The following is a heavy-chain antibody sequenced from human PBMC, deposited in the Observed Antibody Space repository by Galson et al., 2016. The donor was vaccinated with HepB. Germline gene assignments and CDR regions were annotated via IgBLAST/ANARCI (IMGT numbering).Heavy chain of an antibody. CDR2: FYSIDNT. V-gene: IGHV4-39*01. Sequence: SETLSLTCVVSGGSLSTNYYWGWIRQPPGRGLEWIGSFYSIDNTYYHPSLTSRVTISADTSKNQLTLRLKSVTTADTGVYYCATGVVVAGKYYYYYMDVWGKGTTVTVSS. CDR1: GGSLSTNYY. CDR3: ATGVVVAGKYYYYYMDV. J-gene: IGHJ6*03. D-gene: IGHD3-3*01.